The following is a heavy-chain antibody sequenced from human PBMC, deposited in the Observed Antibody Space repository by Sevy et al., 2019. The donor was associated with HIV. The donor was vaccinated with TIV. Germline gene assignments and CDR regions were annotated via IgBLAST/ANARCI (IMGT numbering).Heavy chain of an antibody. CDR2: ISAYNGNT. CDR1: GYTFTSYG. D-gene: IGHD2-2*01. Sequence: ASVKVSCKASGYTFTSYGISWVRQAPGQGLEWMGWISAYNGNTNYGQKLQGRVTMTTDTSTSTAYMELRSLRSDDTAVYYCARPSYRYCSSTSCSGGGYYFDYWGQGTLVTVSS. CDR3: ARPSYRYCSSTSCSGGGYYFDY. V-gene: IGHV1-18*01. J-gene: IGHJ4*02.